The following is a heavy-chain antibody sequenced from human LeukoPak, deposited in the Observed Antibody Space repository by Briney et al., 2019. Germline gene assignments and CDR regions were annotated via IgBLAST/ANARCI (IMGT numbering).Heavy chain of an antibody. CDR2: MNPNSGNT. CDR3: ARGAEVVPAAIGAGKAFDI. Sequence: GASVKVSCKASGYTFTSYDINWVRQATGQGLEWMGWMNPNSGNTGYAQKFQSRVTITRNTSISTAYMELSSLRSEDTAVYYCARGAEVVPAAIGAGKAFDIWGQGTMVTVSS. CDR1: GYTFTSYD. D-gene: IGHD2-2*01. J-gene: IGHJ3*02. V-gene: IGHV1-8*03.